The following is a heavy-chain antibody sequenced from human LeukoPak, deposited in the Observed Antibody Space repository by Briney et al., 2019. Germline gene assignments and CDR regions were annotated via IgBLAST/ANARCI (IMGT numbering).Heavy chain of an antibody. CDR3: ATFTGTTAY. J-gene: IGHJ4*02. D-gene: IGHD1-7*01. Sequence: ASVKVSCKASGYVFTTYHLHWVRQAPGQGFELVGWINPNTGGANHTQKFQGRVTLTRDTSIGTAYMELSGLRSDDTALYFCATFTGTTAYWGQGTLVTVSS. V-gene: IGHV1-2*02. CDR2: INPNTGGA. CDR1: GYVFTTYH.